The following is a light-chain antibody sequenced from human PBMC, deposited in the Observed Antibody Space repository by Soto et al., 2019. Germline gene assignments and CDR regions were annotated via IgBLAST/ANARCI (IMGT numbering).Light chain of an antibody. CDR1: QCIGNT. CDR3: QQYIRWPLT. Sequence: EIVMTQFPVTLSVSPGGRVTLSCRASQCIGNTLAWYLQKPGQPPRLLIYEASTRATDVPARSSGSGSGTEFTLDISSLQSEDFAVYYCQQYIRWPLTFGGGTKVDIK. V-gene: IGKV3-15*01. CDR2: EAS. J-gene: IGKJ4*01.